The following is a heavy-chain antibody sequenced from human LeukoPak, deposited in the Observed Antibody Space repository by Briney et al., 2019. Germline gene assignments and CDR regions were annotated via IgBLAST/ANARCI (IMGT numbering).Heavy chain of an antibody. CDR2: IYGGGST. V-gene: IGHV3-66*01. CDR3: ARERAKGAAGFDP. CDR1: GFTVSSNY. D-gene: IGHD1-26*01. Sequence: GGSLRLSCAASGFTVSSNYMSWVRQAPGKGLEWVSVIYGGGSTYYADSVKGRFTISRDNSKNTLYLQMNSLRAEDTAVYYCARERAKGAAGFDPWGQGTLVTVSS. J-gene: IGHJ5*02.